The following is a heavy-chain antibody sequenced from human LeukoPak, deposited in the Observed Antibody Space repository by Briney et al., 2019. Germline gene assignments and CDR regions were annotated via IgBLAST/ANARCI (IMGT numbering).Heavy chain of an antibody. CDR3: AREDSYHHFFDY. V-gene: IGHV3-30-3*01. CDR2: ISYDGSNK. CDR1: GLTFSRDW. D-gene: IGHD5-24*01. Sequence: GGSLRLSCEASGLTFSRDWMGWVRQAPGKGLEWVAVISYDGSNKYYADSVKGRFTISRDNSKNTLYLQMNSLRAEDTAVYYCAREDSYHHFFDYWGQGTLVTVSS. J-gene: IGHJ4*02.